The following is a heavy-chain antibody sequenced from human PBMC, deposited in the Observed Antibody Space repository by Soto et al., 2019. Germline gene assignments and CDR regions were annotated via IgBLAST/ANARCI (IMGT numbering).Heavy chain of an antibody. CDR1: GGSISSYY. CDR3: AREGVSSSWYKYYGMDV. Sequence: PSETLSLTCTVSGGSISSYYWSWIRQPAGKGLEWIGYIYYSGSTNYNPSLKSRVTISVDTSKNQFSLKLSSVTAADTAVYYCAREGVSSSWYKYYGMDVWGQGTTVTVSS. D-gene: IGHD6-13*01. V-gene: IGHV4-59*01. CDR2: IYYSGST. J-gene: IGHJ6*02.